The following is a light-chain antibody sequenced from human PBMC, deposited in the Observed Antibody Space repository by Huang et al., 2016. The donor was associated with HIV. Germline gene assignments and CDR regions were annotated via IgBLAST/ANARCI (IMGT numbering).Light chain of an antibody. CDR1: QSVYSSSTSKDY. CDR3: QQYYSSPQT. CDR2: WAS. J-gene: IGKJ1*01. Sequence: DIIMTQSPDSLAVSLGERATLNCRSSQSVYSSSTSKDYMAWFQQKPGQTPRLLLFWASTREAGVPDRFTGSGSGKHFTLTIASLEAEDAAIYYCQQYYSSPQTFGQGTRVEVK. V-gene: IGKV4-1*01.